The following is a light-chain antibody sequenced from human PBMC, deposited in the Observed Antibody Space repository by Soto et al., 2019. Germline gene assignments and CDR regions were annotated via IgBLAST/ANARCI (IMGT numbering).Light chain of an antibody. J-gene: IGKJ3*01. V-gene: IGKV1-39*01. CDR3: QESYSTPSVT. CDR1: QSISAY. Sequence: DIQMPQSPSSMSASVGDRVTITCRASQSISAYLNWYQQKPGKAPKLLIYAASSLQSGVPSRFSGSGSGTDFTITISSLQPEDFASYYGQESYSTPSVTFGPGTKVDIK. CDR2: AAS.